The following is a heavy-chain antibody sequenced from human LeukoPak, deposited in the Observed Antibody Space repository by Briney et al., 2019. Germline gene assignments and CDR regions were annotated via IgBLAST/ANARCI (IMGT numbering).Heavy chain of an antibody. CDR3: AREASSGHDAFDI. CDR2: INHSGST. J-gene: IGHJ3*02. V-gene: IGHV4-34*01. D-gene: IGHD3-22*01. Sequence: SETLSLTCAVYGGSFSGYYWSWIRQPPGKGLEWIGEINHSGSTNYNPSLKSRVTISVDTSKNQFSLKLSSVTAADTAVYYCAREASSGHDAFDIWGQGTMVTVSS. CDR1: GGSFSGYY.